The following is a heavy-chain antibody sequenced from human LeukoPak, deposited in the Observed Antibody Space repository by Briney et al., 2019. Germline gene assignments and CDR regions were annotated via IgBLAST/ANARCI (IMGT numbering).Heavy chain of an antibody. CDR1: GYTFTSYG. Sequence: ASVKVSCKASGYTFTSYGISWVRQAPGQGLEWMGWISAYNGNTNYAQKLQGRVTMTTDTSTSTAYMELRSLRSDDTAVYYCARVMSTFGDPMGDAFDIWGQGTMVTVSS. CDR3: ARVMSTFGDPMGDAFDI. J-gene: IGHJ3*02. V-gene: IGHV1-18*04. D-gene: IGHD3-16*01. CDR2: ISAYNGNT.